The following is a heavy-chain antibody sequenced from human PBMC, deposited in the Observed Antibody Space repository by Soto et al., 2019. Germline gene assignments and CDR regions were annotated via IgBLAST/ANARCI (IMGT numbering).Heavy chain of an antibody. V-gene: IGHV4-31*03. CDR1: GGSISSGGYY. Sequence: PSETLSLTCTVSGGSISSGGYYWSWIRQHPGKGLEWIGYIYYSGSTYYNPSLKSRVTISVDTSKNQFSLKLSSVTAADTAVYYCARNYYDSRDSEFDYWGQGTLVTVSS. CDR2: IYYSGST. D-gene: IGHD3-22*01. CDR3: ARNYYDSRDSEFDY. J-gene: IGHJ4*02.